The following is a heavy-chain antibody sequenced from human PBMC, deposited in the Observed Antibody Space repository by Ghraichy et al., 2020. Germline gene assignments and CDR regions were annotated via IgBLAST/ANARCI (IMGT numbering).Heavy chain of an antibody. V-gene: IGHV3-15*01. CDR3: TTDSIYGDYDFDY. J-gene: IGHJ4*02. Sequence: GGSLRLSCAASGFTFSNAWMSWVRQAPGKGLEWVGRIKSKTDGGTTDYAAPVKGRFTISRDDSKNTLYLQMNSLKTEDTAVYYCTTDSIYGDYDFDYWGQGTLVTVSS. CDR2: IKSKTDGGTT. D-gene: IGHD4-17*01. CDR1: GFTFSNAW.